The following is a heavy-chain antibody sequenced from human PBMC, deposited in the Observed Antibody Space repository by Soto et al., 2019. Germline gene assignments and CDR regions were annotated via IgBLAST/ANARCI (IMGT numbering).Heavy chain of an antibody. Sequence: EVQLLESGGGLVQPGGSLRLSCAASGFAFSRYVMSWVRQAPGKGLEWVSSISGGGESTYYAESVKGRFTTSRDNSKNTLFLQVNSLRAEETAVYYCVVRAYAETDVTAGYFDYWGQGSLVTVSS. CDR1: GFAFSRYV. J-gene: IGHJ4*02. CDR3: VVRAYAETDVTAGYFDY. V-gene: IGHV3-23*01. D-gene: IGHD6-13*01. CDR2: ISGGGEST.